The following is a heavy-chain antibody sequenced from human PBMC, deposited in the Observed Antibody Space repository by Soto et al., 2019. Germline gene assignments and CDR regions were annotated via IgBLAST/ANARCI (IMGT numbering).Heavy chain of an antibody. V-gene: IGHV4-39*07. Sequence: SETLSLTCTVSGASISSSSYYWGWIRQPPGKGLAWIGNINHSGSTYYNPSLKSRLTISIDRSKNQFSLKLSSVTAADTAVYYCARAHCSGGSCYSVQHWFDPWGQGTLVTVSS. J-gene: IGHJ5*02. CDR3: ARAHCSGGSCYSVQHWFDP. CDR1: GASISSSSYY. CDR2: INHSGST. D-gene: IGHD2-15*01.